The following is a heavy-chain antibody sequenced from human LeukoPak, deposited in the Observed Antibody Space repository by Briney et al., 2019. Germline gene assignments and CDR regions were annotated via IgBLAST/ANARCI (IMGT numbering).Heavy chain of an antibody. CDR2: IYPGDSDT. Sequence: GESLKISCKGFEYSFTSYWIGWVGPMPGKGLDWMELIYPGDSDTRYRPSFQGQVTISADKPISTAYLQWSSLKASDTAMYYCARPRPDSNYYGSGSYYSSWGQGTLVTVSS. CDR1: EYSFTSYW. CDR3: ARPRPDSNYYGSGSYYSS. V-gene: IGHV5-51*01. D-gene: IGHD3-10*01. J-gene: IGHJ4*02.